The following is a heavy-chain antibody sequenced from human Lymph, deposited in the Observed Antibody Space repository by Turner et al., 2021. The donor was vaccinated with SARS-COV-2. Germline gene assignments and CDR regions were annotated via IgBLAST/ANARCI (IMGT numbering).Heavy chain of an antibody. CDR3: ARGSRDCSSTSCYPFFDY. D-gene: IGHD2-2*01. J-gene: IGHJ4*02. V-gene: IGHV1-69*01. CDR2: IIPIVGTA. CDR1: GGTFSSYA. Sequence: QVQLVQSGAEVKKPGSSVKVSCKASGGTFSSYAISWVRQAPGQGLGWMGEIIPIVGTANYAQKFQGRVTITADASTSTAHMELSSLRSEDTAVYYCARGSRDCSSTSCYPFFDYWGQGTLVTVSS.